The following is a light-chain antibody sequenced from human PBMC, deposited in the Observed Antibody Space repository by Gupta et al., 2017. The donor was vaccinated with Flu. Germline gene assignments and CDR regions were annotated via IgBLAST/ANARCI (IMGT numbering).Light chain of an antibody. V-gene: IGKV3-20*01. J-gene: IGKJ3*01. CDR1: QSVSSSY. CDR3: QQYSSSPR. Sequence: EIVLTQSPGTLSLSPGERATLSCRASQSVSSSYLAWYQQKPGQAPRLLIYGASSRANGIPARFSGSGSGTDFTLTISRLEPEDFAVYYWQQYSSSPRFGHGTKVDIK. CDR2: GAS.